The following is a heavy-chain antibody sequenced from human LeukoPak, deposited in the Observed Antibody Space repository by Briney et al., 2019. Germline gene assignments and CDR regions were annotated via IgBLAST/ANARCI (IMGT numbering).Heavy chain of an antibody. CDR2: IYYSGST. CDR3: ARGAVGGWVPPYYYYYGMDV. CDR1: GGSLSSYY. J-gene: IGHJ6*02. V-gene: IGHV4-59*01. D-gene: IGHD3-10*01. Sequence: SETLSLTCTVSGGSLSSYYWSWIRQPPGKGLEWIGYIYYSGSTNYNPSLKSRVTISVDTCKNQFSLKLSSVTAADTAVYYCARGAVGGWVPPYYYYYGMDVWGQGTTVTVSS.